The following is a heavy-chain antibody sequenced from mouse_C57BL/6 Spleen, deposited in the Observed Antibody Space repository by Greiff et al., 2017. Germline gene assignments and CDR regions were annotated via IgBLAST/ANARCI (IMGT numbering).Heavy chain of an antibody. CDR1: GFSLTSYG. CDR2: IWGVGST. J-gene: IGHJ4*01. Sequence: QVQLKESGPGLVAPSQSLSITCTVSGFSLTSYGVDWVRQSPGKGLEWLGVIWGVGSTNYNSALKSRLSISKDNSKSQVFLKMNSLQTDDTAMYYCASAGYSTPWAMDYWGQGTSVTVSS. D-gene: IGHD2-3*01. CDR3: ASAGYSTPWAMDY. V-gene: IGHV2-6*01.